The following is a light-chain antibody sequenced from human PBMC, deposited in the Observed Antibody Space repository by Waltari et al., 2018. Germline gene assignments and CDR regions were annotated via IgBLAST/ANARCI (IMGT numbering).Light chain of an antibody. V-gene: IGKV1-5*03. CDR2: RAS. Sequence: DIQMTQSPSTLSASVGDRVTITCRASQSIDTWLAWYQQKPGKAPKLLRYRASSLQSGVPSGFSGSGSGTEFTLTISSLQPDDFATYYCQQYYNYPRTFGQGTKVEIK. CDR1: QSIDTW. CDR3: QQYYNYPRT. J-gene: IGKJ1*01.